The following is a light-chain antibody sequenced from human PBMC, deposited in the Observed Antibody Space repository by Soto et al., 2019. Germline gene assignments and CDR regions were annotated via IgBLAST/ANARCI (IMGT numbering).Light chain of an antibody. V-gene: IGLV2-14*01. CDR2: EVT. Sequence: QSALTQPASVSGSPGQSITIYCTGTSSDVGAYDYVSWYQQHPGKAPKLMIYEVTNRPSGVSHRFSGSTSGNTASLTISGLQDEDAADYYCGSYSSSGTRVFGGGTKLTVL. J-gene: IGLJ3*02. CDR1: SSDVGAYDY. CDR3: GSYSSSGTRV.